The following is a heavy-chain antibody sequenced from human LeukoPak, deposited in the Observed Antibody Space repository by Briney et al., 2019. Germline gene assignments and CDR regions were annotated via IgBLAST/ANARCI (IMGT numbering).Heavy chain of an antibody. J-gene: IGHJ3*02. D-gene: IGHD5-18*01. Sequence: SETLSLTCAVSGYSISSGYYWGWIRQPPGKGLEWIASMYHSGSTYYNPSLKSRVTISVDTSKNHFSLKLSPVTAADTAVYYCARVETRGAFDIWGQGTMVTVSS. CDR2: MYHSGST. CDR3: ARVETRGAFDI. CDR1: GYSISSGYY. V-gene: IGHV4-38-2*01.